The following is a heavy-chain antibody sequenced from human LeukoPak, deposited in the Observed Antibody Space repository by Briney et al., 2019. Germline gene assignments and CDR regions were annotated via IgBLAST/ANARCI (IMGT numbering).Heavy chain of an antibody. V-gene: IGHV4-61*02. CDR1: GGSISNGSYY. D-gene: IGHD6-13*01. CDR2: IYTSGST. J-gene: IGHJ4*02. CDR3: ASNARAAAGIGYFDY. Sequence: SETLSLTCTVSGGSISNGSYYWSWIRQPAGKGLEWIGRIYTSGSTNYNPSLKSRVTISVDTSKNQFSLKLSSVTAADTAVYYCASNARAAAGIGYFDYWGQGTLVTVSS.